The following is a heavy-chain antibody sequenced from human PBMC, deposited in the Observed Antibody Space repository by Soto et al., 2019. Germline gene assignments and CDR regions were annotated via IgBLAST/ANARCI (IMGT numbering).Heavy chain of an antibody. V-gene: IGHV1-69*02. J-gene: IGHJ4*02. CDR1: GGTFSSYT. CDR2: IIPILGIA. Sequence: ASVKVSCKASGGTFSSYTISWVRQAPGQGLEWMGRIIPILGIANYAQKFQGRVTITADKSTSTAYMELSSLRSEDTAVYYCAVYCSSTSCYNNLGYWGQGTLVTVSS. D-gene: IGHD2-2*02. CDR3: AVYCSSTSCYNNLGY.